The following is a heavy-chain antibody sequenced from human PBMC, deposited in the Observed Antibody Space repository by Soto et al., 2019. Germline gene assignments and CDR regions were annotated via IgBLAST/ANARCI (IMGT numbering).Heavy chain of an antibody. D-gene: IGHD3-10*01. V-gene: IGHV1-69*12. J-gene: IGHJ6*02. CDR3: ARQGPAYGSGSSVYYYYGMDV. CDR1: GGTFSSYA. CDR2: IIPIFGTA. Sequence: QVQLVQSGAEVKKPGSSVKVSCKASGGTFSSYAISWVRQAPGQGLEWMGGIIPIFGTANYAQKCQGRVTITADESTSTAYMELSSLRSEDTAVYYCARQGPAYGSGSSVYYYYGMDVWGQGTTVTVSS.